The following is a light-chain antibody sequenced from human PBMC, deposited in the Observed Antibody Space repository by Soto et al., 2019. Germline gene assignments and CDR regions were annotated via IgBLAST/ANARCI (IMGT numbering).Light chain of an antibody. CDR2: GNN. CDR3: QSYDSSLRVYVV. J-gene: IGLJ2*01. CDR1: SANIGAGYD. Sequence: QSVLTQPPSVSGAPGQTITISCTGSSANIGAGYDVHWYQQFRGTAPKLLIHGNNDRPSGVSDRFSASKSGTSASLAITGLQAEDEADYYCQSYDSSLRVYVVFGGGTKLTVL. V-gene: IGLV1-40*01.